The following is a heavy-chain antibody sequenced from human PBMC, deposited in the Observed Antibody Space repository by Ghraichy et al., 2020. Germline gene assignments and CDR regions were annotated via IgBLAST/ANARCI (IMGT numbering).Heavy chain of an antibody. Sequence: GESLNISCAASGFTFSNAWMSWVRQAPGKGLEWVGRIKSKTDGGTTDYAAPVKGRFTISRDDSKNTLYLQMNSLKTEDTAVYYCTTEHYYDSSGYYYSRFPDKYYYYMDVWGKGTTVTVSS. V-gene: IGHV3-15*01. J-gene: IGHJ6*03. CDR2: IKSKTDGGTT. CDR3: TTEHYYDSSGYYYSRFPDKYYYYMDV. D-gene: IGHD3-22*01. CDR1: GFTFSNAW.